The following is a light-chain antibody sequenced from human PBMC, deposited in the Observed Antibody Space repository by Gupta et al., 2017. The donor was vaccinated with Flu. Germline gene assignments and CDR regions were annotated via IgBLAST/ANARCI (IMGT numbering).Light chain of an antibody. CDR3: QHYGSSLT. J-gene: IGKJ3*01. CDR2: GAS. CDR1: QSVNSNY. V-gene: IGKV3-20*01. Sequence: GEKTTLSCRASQSVNSNYFAWYQQKPGQAPRLLIYGASGRATGIPDRFGGSGSGTDFTLTITRLEPEDFAVYYCQHYGSSLTFGPGTKVEIK.